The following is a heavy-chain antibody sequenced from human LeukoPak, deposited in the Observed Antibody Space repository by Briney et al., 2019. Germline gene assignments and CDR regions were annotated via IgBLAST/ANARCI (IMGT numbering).Heavy chain of an antibody. V-gene: IGHV3-23*01. CDR1: GFTFSSYA. Sequence: PGGSLRLSCAASGFTFSSYAMNWVRQAPGKGLEWVSAICGNDNNTYYANSVKGRFTISRDNSKNTLSLQLNSLRAEDTAVYYCAKGTSSSCYSATNYWGQGTLVTVSS. J-gene: IGHJ4*02. CDR2: ICGNDNNT. CDR3: AKGTSSSCYSATNY. D-gene: IGHD2-15*01.